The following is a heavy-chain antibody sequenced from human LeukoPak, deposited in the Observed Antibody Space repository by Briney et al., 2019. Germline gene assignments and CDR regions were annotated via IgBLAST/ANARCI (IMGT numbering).Heavy chain of an antibody. CDR2: INLDGTER. V-gene: IGHV3-7*05. CDR3: ARNSVGAPPFDY. D-gene: IGHD6-6*01. CDR1: GFTFSYFW. J-gene: IGHJ4*02. Sequence: GRSLRLSCAASGFTFSYFWISWVRQAPGTGLEWVANINLDGTERHYVDSVKGRFTISRDNARKSLYLQMNSLRDEDTAVYYCARNSVGAPPFDYWGQGTLVTVSS.